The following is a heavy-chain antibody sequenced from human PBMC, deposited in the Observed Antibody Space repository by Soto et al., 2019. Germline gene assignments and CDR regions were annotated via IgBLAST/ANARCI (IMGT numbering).Heavy chain of an antibody. J-gene: IGHJ5*02. Sequence: SETLSPTCTVSGGSISSGGYYWSWIRQHPGKGLEWIGYIYYSGSTYYNPSLKSRVTISVDTSKNQFSLKLSSVTAADTAVYYCARAFRVADDGCWFDPWGQGTLVTVSS. CDR3: ARAFRVADDGCWFDP. CDR2: IYYSGST. V-gene: IGHV4-31*03. D-gene: IGHD2-15*01. CDR1: GGSISSGGYY.